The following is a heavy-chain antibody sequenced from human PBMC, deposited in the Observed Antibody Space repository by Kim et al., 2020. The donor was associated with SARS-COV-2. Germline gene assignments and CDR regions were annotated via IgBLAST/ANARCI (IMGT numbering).Heavy chain of an antibody. CDR3: ASWVRHYDFWSGYYSDWFDP. J-gene: IGHJ5*02. Sequence: SETLSLTCAVYGGSFSGYYWSWIRQPPGKGLEWIGEINHSGSTNYNPSLKSRVTISVDTSKNQFSLKLSSVTAADTAVYYCASWVRHYDFWSGYYSDWFDPWGQGTLVTVSS. V-gene: IGHV4-34*01. CDR2: INHSGST. D-gene: IGHD3-3*01. CDR1: GGSFSGYY.